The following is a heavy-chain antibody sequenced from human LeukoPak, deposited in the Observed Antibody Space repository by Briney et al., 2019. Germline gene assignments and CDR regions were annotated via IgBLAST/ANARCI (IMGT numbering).Heavy chain of an antibody. D-gene: IGHD3-10*01. V-gene: IGHV3-7*01. CDR3: AREKREGLWFGELFRFQYCGLDV. CDR2: IKQDGSAK. CDR1: GFAFGDFW. Sequence: GGSLRLSCAASGFAFGDFWMSWVRQTPGKGLESVATIKQDGSAKEYVDSVKGRFTISRDDAKESLYLQMNNLRADDTGVYYCAREKREGLWFGELFRFQYCGLDVWGQGTTVIVSS. J-gene: IGHJ6*02.